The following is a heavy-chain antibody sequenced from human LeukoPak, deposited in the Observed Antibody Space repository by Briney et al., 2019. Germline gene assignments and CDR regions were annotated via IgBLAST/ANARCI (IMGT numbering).Heavy chain of an antibody. CDR2: INHSGST. Sequence: PSETLSLTCAVYGGSFSGYYWSWIRQPPGKGLEWIGEINHSGSTNYNPSLKSRVTISVDTSKNQFSLKLSSVTAADTAVYYCARDQADYGDYVGAFDIWGQGTMVTVSS. CDR1: GGSFSGYY. V-gene: IGHV4-34*01. J-gene: IGHJ3*02. D-gene: IGHD4-17*01. CDR3: ARDQADYGDYVGAFDI.